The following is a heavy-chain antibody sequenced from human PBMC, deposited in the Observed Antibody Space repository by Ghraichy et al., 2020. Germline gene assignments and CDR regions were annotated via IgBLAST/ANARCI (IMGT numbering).Heavy chain of an antibody. Sequence: GGSLRLSCAASGFTFSTYSMNWVRQAPGKGLEWVSSISSSSTYIYYADSVKGRFTISRDNAKNSLYLQMNSLRTEDTAVYYCAREPQQLVLSYYYGMDVWGQGTTVTVSS. D-gene: IGHD6-6*01. CDR3: AREPQQLVLSYYYGMDV. CDR1: GFTFSTYS. CDR2: ISSSSTYI. J-gene: IGHJ6*02. V-gene: IGHV3-21*01.